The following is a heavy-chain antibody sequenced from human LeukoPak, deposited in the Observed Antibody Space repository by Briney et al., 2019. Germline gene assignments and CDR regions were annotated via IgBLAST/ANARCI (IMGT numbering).Heavy chain of an antibody. CDR1: VFTFSSYA. CDR2: ISGSSGRT. D-gene: IGHD1-14*01. CDR3: AKPARTDYTDY. Sequence: GGSLRLSCAASVFTFSSYAMNWVRQAPGKGLEWVSAISGSSGRTYYADSVKGRFTISRDNSKNTLYLQMNSLRAEDTAVYYCAKPARTDYTDYWGQGTLVTVSS. V-gene: IGHV3-23*01. J-gene: IGHJ4*02.